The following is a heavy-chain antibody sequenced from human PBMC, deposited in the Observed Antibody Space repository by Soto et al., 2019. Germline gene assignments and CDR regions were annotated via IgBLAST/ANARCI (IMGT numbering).Heavy chain of an antibody. D-gene: IGHD1-26*01. J-gene: IGHJ4*02. CDR3: ARDVGSGYFDY. V-gene: IGHV3-33*01. CDR2: IWYDGSNK. CDR1: GITFSSYG. Sequence: QVQLVESGGGVVQPGSSLRLSCAASGITFSSYGMDWFRQAPGKGLEWVAVIWYDGSNKYYADSVKGRFTISRDNSKNTLYLQMNSLRAEDTAVYYCARDVGSGYFDYWGQGTLVTVSS.